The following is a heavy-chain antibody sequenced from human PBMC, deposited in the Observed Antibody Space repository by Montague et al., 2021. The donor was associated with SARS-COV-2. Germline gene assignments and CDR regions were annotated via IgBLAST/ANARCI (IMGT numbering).Heavy chain of an antibody. CDR3: AKGFGRRDHFGD. V-gene: IGHV3-30*18. CDR1: GFTFSSFG. CDR2: ISYDGSNK. Sequence: SLRLSCAASGFTFSSFGMYWVRQAPGKGLEWVAVISYDGSNKYYADSVKGRFTISRDNSKNTLNLQMNSLRPEDTAVYYCAKGFGRRDHFGDWGQGTLVTVSS. D-gene: IGHD3-10*01. J-gene: IGHJ4*02.